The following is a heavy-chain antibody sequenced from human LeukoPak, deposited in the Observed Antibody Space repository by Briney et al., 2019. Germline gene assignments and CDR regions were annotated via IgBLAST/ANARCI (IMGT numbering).Heavy chain of an antibody. Sequence: SETLSLTCAVYGGSFSGYYWSWIRQPPGKGLEWIGYMYYSGSTNYNPSLKSRVTMSVDTSKNQFSLELSSVTAADTAVYYCARRMSGPRYFDYWGQGTLVAVSS. J-gene: IGHJ4*02. CDR1: GGSFSGYY. CDR2: MYYSGST. D-gene: IGHD3-3*01. V-gene: IGHV4-59*01. CDR3: ARRMSGPRYFDY.